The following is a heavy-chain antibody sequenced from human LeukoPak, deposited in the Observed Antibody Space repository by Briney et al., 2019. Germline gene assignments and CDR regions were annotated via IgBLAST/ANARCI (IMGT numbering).Heavy chain of an antibody. Sequence: SETLSLTCALYGGSFCGYYWSWIRQPPGKGLELTWEINHSRSTNYNPSLKSPVTISVHTSKNQFSLNLSSVTAADTAVYYCARGITMAAVDYWGQGTLVTVSS. J-gene: IGHJ4*02. CDR2: INHSRST. D-gene: IGHD3-10*01. V-gene: IGHV4-34*01. CDR1: GGSFCGYY. CDR3: ARGITMAAVDY.